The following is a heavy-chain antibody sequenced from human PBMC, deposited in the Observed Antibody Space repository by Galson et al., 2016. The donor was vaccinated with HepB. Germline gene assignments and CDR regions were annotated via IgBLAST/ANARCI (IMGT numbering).Heavy chain of an antibody. D-gene: IGHD1-14*01. J-gene: IGHJ3*02. V-gene: IGHV4-59*01. CDR2: SHSSGAT. CDR1: GGSITTYY. CDR3: ARNAPKLGITDAFDI. Sequence: SETLSLTCTVSGGSITTYYWSWIRQPPGMGLEWIAFSHSSGATSYSPSLNSRVTISVDTSKSQFSLRLRSVTAADTAVYYCARNAPKLGITDAFDIWGQGALLTVSS.